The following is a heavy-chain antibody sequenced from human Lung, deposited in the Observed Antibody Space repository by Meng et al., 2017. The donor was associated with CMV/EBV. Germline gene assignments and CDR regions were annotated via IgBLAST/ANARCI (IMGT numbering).Heavy chain of an antibody. CDR1: GFTFSSFA. D-gene: IGHD2-2*01. J-gene: IGHJ4*02. V-gene: IGHV3-30-3*01. Sequence: GGSLRLSCAASGFTFSSFAMHWVRQAPGKGLEWVAVMSYDGGNKYYADSVMGRFTISRDNSKSALYLQMNSLRVEDTAVYYCAKAHEILGSCSLTSCYWGVDYWGQGTLVTVSS. CDR2: MSYDGGNK. CDR3: AKAHEILGSCSLTSCYWGVDY.